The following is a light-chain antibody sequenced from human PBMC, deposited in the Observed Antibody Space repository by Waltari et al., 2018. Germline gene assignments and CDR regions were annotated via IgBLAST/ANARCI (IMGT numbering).Light chain of an antibody. V-gene: IGLV1-47*01. CDR2: RTD. CDR1: SSNIGTNH. J-gene: IGLJ2*01. CDR3: TAWDDSLFGVV. Sequence: QPVLTQPPSASGTPGQRVTISCSGGSSNIGTNHVYWYQQFPGTAPKLLIHRTDQRPSGVADRFSGSKSGTSASLAISGLRSGDEADYYCTAWDDSLFGVVFGGGTRLTVL.